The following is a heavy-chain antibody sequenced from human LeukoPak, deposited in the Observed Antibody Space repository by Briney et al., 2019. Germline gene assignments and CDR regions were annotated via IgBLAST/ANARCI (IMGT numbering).Heavy chain of an antibody. J-gene: IGHJ6*03. V-gene: IGHV3-30*18. Sequence: GGSLRLSCAASGFTFSSYAMYWVRQAPGKGLEWVAVISYDGSNKYYADSVKGRFTISRDNSKNTLYLQMNSLRAEDTAVYYCAKSGQANWNDVNYYYMDVWGKGTTVTVSS. CDR3: AKSGQANWNDVNYYYMDV. CDR2: ISYDGSNK. D-gene: IGHD1-20*01. CDR1: GFTFSSYA.